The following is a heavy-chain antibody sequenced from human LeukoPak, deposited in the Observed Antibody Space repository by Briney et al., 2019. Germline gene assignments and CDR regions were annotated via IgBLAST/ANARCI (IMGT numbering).Heavy chain of an antibody. Sequence: ASVKVSCKVSGYTLTELSMHWVRQAPGKGLEWVGGFDPEDGETIYAQKFQGRVTMTEDTSTDTAYMELSSLRSEDTAVYYCATGRWGSGYELQYDYWGQGTLVTVSS. CDR3: ATGRWGSGYELQYDY. D-gene: IGHD5-12*01. CDR2: FDPEDGET. J-gene: IGHJ4*02. V-gene: IGHV1-24*01. CDR1: GYTLTELS.